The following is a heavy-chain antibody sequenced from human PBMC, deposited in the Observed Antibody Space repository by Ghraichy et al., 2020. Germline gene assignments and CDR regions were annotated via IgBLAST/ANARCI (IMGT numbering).Heavy chain of an antibody. V-gene: IGHV3-30*18. CDR3: AKDLNGHLSYDFWGGAWFDS. CDR1: GFTFSNYG. CDR2: ISYDGTNK. D-gene: IGHD3-3*01. Sequence: GGSLRLSCAASGFTFSNYGMHWVRQAPGKGLEWVAIISYDGTNKYYADSVKGRFTISRDNSKNTLYLQMNSLRAEDTAVYYCAKDLNGHLSYDFWGGAWFDSWGQGTLVTVSS. J-gene: IGHJ5*01.